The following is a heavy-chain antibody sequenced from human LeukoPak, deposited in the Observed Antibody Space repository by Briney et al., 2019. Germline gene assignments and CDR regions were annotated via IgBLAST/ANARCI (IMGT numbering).Heavy chain of an antibody. J-gene: IGHJ4*02. CDR1: GFTFSSYS. CDR2: ISSSSSYI. V-gene: IGHV3-21*01. Sequence: GGSLRLSCAASGFTFSSYSMNWVRQAPGKGLEWVSSISSSSSYIYYADSVKGRFTISRDNAKNSLYLQMNSLRAEDTAVYYCARMDVWRNDEGDYWGQGTLVTVSS. CDR3: ARMDVWRNDEGDY. D-gene: IGHD1-1*01.